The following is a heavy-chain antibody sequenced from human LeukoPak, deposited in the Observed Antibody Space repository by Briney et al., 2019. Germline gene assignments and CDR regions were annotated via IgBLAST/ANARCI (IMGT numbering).Heavy chain of an antibody. CDR3: ARPYRRWSGFDY. CDR2: INHSGST. Sequence: SETLSLTCAVYGGSFSGYYWSWIRQPPGKGLEWIGEINHSGSTNYNPSLESRVTISVDTSKNQFSLKLSSVTAADTAVYYCARPYRRWSGFDYWGQGTLVTVSS. V-gene: IGHV4-34*01. CDR1: GGSFSGYY. D-gene: IGHD5-24*01. J-gene: IGHJ4*02.